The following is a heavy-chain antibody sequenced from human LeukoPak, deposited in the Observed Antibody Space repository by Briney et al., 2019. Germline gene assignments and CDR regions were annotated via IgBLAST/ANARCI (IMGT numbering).Heavy chain of an antibody. Sequence: PSETLSLTCTVSVGSVSSGSYYWSWIRQPPGKGLEWIGYIYYSGSTNYNPSLKSRVTISVDTSKNQFSLKLSSVTAADTAVYYCARGRGNYDILTGPYYYYGMDVWGQGTTVTVSS. J-gene: IGHJ6*02. V-gene: IGHV4-61*01. CDR3: ARGRGNYDILTGPYYYYGMDV. CDR2: IYYSGST. D-gene: IGHD3-9*01. CDR1: VGSVSSGSYY.